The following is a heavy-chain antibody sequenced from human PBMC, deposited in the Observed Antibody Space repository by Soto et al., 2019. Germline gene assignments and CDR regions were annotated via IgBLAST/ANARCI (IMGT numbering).Heavy chain of an antibody. CDR2: IKNRKDGGTA. V-gene: IGHV3-15*01. CDR3: TTDPGDYEDY. Sequence: GGSLRLSCAASGVTFSNAWMSWVRQAPGKGLEWVGRIKNRKDGGTADYAAPVKGRFTISRDDSRKTLYLQMNSLRTEDTAMYYCTTDPGDYEDYWGQGTQVTVSS. CDR1: GVTFSNAW. D-gene: IGHD4-17*01. J-gene: IGHJ4*02.